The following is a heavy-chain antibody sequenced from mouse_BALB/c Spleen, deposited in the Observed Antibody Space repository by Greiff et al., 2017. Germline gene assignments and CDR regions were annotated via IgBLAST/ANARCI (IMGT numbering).Heavy chain of an antibody. J-gene: IGHJ4*01. V-gene: IGHV1-69*01. CDR2: IDTSDSYT. Sequence: QVQLQQSGAELVMPGASVKMSCKASGYTFTDYWMHWVKQRPGQGLEWIGAIDTSDSYTSYNQKFKGKATLTVDESSSTAYMQLSSLTSEDSAVYYCARGGGYAMDYWGQGTSVTVSS. CDR3: ARGGGYAMDY. CDR1: GYTFTDYW.